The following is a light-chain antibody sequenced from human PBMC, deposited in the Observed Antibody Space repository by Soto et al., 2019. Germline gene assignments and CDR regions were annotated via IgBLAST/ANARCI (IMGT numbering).Light chain of an antibody. J-gene: IGLJ1*01. Sequence: QSALTQPASVSGSPGQSITISCTGTSNDVGGYNYVSWYQQHPGKAPKLMIYEVSNRPSGVSNRFSASKSGKTASLTISGLQAEDEADYYCSSYTSTSTDVFGTGTKLTVL. CDR2: EVS. CDR3: SSYTSTSTDV. V-gene: IGLV2-14*01. CDR1: SNDVGGYNY.